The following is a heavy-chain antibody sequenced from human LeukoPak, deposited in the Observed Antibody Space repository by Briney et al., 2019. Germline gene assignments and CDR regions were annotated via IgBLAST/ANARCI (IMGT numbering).Heavy chain of an antibody. Sequence: GGSLRLSCAASGFTFDDYAMHWVRQAPGKGLEWVSGISWNSGSTGYADSVKGRFTISRDNAKNSLYLQMNSLRAEDTALYYRAKGRDSSSSSATDSWGQGTLVTVSS. CDR2: ISWNSGST. J-gene: IGHJ4*02. D-gene: IGHD6-6*01. CDR1: GFTFDDYA. CDR3: AKGRDSSSSSATDS. V-gene: IGHV3-9*01.